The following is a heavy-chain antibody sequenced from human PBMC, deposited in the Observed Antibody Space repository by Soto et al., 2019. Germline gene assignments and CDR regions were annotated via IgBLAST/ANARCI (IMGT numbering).Heavy chain of an antibody. CDR2: FDPEDGET. CDR3: ATVERYFDWLRLDY. V-gene: IGHV1-24*01. Sequence: GASVKVSCKVSGYTLTELSMHWVRQAPGKGLEWMGGFDPEDGETIYAQKFQGRVTMTEDTSTDTAYMELSSLRSEDTAVYYCATVERYFDWLRLDYWGQGTLVTVSS. J-gene: IGHJ4*02. CDR1: GYTLTELS. D-gene: IGHD3-9*01.